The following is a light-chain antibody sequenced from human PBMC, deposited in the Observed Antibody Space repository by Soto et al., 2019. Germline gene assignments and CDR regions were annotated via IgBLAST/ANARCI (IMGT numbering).Light chain of an antibody. Sequence: QAALTQPASVSGFLGQSITFSCTGTSRDVGGYNHVSWYQHSPGKAPKLILFAVSDRTLGVSHRFSGSKSGNTASLTISGLQSDDEEDYYCCSYTSLSTVVFGGGTKLTVL. J-gene: IGLJ2*01. CDR1: SRDVGGYNH. V-gene: IGLV2-14*01. CDR3: CSYTSLSTVV. CDR2: AVS.